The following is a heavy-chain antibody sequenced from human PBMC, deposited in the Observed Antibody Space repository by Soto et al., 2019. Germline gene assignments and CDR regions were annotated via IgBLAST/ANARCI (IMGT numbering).Heavy chain of an antibody. Sequence: PSESLSLTCIVSVGSLRRYYWTWIRQPAGKGLEWIGRISTSGITNYNPSLKSRVTMSVDTSKNQFSLKLSSVAAADTAVYYCAAYSSTLGTFDIWGQGTKVTVSS. D-gene: IGHD6-13*01. CDR2: ISTSGIT. J-gene: IGHJ3*02. V-gene: IGHV4-4*07. CDR3: AAYSSTLGTFDI. CDR1: VGSLRRYY.